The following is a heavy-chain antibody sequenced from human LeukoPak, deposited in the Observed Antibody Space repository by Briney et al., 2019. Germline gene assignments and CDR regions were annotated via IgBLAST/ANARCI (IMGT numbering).Heavy chain of an antibody. CDR3: ARWGYYYGSGSYGSSSWFDP. J-gene: IGHJ5*02. Sequence: KPSETLSLTCTVSGGSISSSSYYWGWIRQPPGKGLEWIGSIYYSGSTNYNPSLKSRVTISVDTSKNQFSLKLSSVTAADTAVYYCARWGYYYGSGSYGSSSWFDPWGQGTLVTVSS. V-gene: IGHV4-39*07. D-gene: IGHD3-10*01. CDR2: IYYSGST. CDR1: GGSISSSSYY.